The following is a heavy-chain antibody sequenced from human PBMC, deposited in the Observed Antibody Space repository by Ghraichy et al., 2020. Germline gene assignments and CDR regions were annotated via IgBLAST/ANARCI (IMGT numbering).Heavy chain of an antibody. D-gene: IGHD3-22*01. CDR3: AHSTGRDYYASSCLDY. V-gene: IGHV2-5*01. CDR1: GFSLSTGGVG. CDR2: IYWNDDK. J-gene: IGHJ4*02. Sequence: SGPTLVKPTQTLTLTCTFSGFSLSTGGVGVGWIRQPPGKALEWLALIYWNDDKRYSPSLKSRLTITKDTSKNQVVLTMTNMDPVDTATYYCAHSTGRDYYASSCLDYWGQGTLVTVSS.